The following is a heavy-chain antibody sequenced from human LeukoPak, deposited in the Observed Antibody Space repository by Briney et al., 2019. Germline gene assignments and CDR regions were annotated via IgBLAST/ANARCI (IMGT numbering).Heavy chain of an antibody. D-gene: IGHD6-13*01. Sequence: GGSLRLSCAASGFTDGMSWVRQAPGKGLEWVSYIRSSGSTIYYAGSVKGRFTISGDNAKNSLYLQMNSLRAEDTAVYYCARGIPAADKGFDYWGQGTLVTVSS. CDR2: IRSSGSTI. J-gene: IGHJ4*02. CDR3: ARGIPAADKGFDY. CDR1: GFTDG. V-gene: IGHV3-48*04.